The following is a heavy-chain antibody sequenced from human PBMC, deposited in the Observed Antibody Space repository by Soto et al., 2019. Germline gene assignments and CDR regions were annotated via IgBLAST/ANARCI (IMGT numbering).Heavy chain of an antibody. CDR3: GIHFGEAAAGTYDYSGVDV. Sequence: EVQLLESGGGLVQPGGSLRLSCAASGFTFNIYAMSWVRQAPGKGLQWVSAISSRGGRTYYADSVKGRVTISRDNFKNTVYLPMNGLRAEDTAVYYCGIHFGEAAAGTYDYSGVDVWGQGATVTVSS. J-gene: IGHJ6*02. CDR2: ISSRGGRT. CDR1: GFTFNIYA. V-gene: IGHV3-23*01. D-gene: IGHD6-13*01.